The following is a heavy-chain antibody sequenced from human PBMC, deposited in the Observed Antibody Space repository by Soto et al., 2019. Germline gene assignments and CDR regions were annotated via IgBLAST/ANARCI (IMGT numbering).Heavy chain of an antibody. CDR1: GYTFTRYD. CDR2: MNPNSGNT. CDR3: ARGGFTVMLYGRYNWFDP. D-gene: IGHD4-4*01. V-gene: IGHV1-8*01. Sequence: GASVTVSCKASGYTFTRYDINCARQATGQGLEWMGWMNPNSGNTGYAQKFQGRVTMTRNTSISTAYMELSSLRSEDTAVYYCARGGFTVMLYGRYNWFDPWGQGTLVTVSS. J-gene: IGHJ5*02.